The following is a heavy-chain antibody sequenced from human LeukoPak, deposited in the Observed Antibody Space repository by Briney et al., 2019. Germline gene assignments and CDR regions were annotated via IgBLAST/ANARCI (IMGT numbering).Heavy chain of an antibody. V-gene: IGHV1-69*13. Sequence: SVKVSCKASGGTFSSHAISWVRQAPGQGLEWMGGIIPIFGTANYAQKFQGRVTITADESTSTAYMERSSLRSEDTAVYYCARSVSGSYSDYYYYMDVWGKGTTVTVSS. D-gene: IGHD1-26*01. CDR1: GGTFSSHA. CDR2: IIPIFGTA. J-gene: IGHJ6*03. CDR3: ARSVSGSYSDYYYYMDV.